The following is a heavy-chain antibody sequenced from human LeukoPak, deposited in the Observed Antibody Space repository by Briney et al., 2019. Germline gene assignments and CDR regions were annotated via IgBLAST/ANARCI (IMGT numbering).Heavy chain of an antibody. J-gene: IGHJ4*02. CDR2: INHSGST. D-gene: IGHD3-22*01. V-gene: IGHV4-34*01. CDR3: ALWGYFDSSGRHF. CDR1: GGSFSGYY. Sequence: PSDTLSLTCAVYGGSFSGYYWSWIRQPPGKGLEWIGEINHSGSTNYNPSLKSRVTISVDTSKNQFSLKLSSVTAADTAVYYCALWGYFDSSGRHFWGQGTLVTVSS.